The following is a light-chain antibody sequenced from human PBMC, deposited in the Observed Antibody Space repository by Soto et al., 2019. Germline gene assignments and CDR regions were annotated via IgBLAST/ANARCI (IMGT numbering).Light chain of an antibody. J-gene: IGKJ3*01. CDR1: QSIGSW. CDR3: QQYNNYPFT. Sequence: DIQMTQSPSTLSASVRDRVTITCRASQSIGSWLAWYQQKPGKAPKLLIYKASSLQSGVPSRFSGSGSGTEFTLTISSLQPDDFATYYCQQYNNYPFTFGPGTIVDI. V-gene: IGKV1-5*03. CDR2: KAS.